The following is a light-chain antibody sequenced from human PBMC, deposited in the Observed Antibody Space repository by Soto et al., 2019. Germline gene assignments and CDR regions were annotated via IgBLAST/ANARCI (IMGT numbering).Light chain of an antibody. CDR3: NSYTSSRTLV. CDR2: EVS. CDR1: SIDVGGYNF. J-gene: IGLJ3*02. V-gene: IGLV2-14*01. Sequence: QSALTQPASVSGSPGQSITISCTGTSIDVGGYNFVSWYQQHPGKAPKLMIYEVSNRPSGVSNRFSGSKSGNTASLTISGLQAEDEADYYCNSYTSSRTLVFGGGTKLTVL.